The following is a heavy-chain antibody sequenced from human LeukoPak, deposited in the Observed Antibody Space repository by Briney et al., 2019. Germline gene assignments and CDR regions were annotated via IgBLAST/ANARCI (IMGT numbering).Heavy chain of an antibody. CDR1: GGSFSGYY. V-gene: IGHV4-34*01. CDR2: INHSGST. Sequence: SETLSVTCAVYGGSFSGYYWSWIRQPPGKGLEWIGEINHSGSTNYNPSLKSRVTISVDTSKNQFSLKLSSVTAADTAVYYCARIFGSGSYFDYWGQGTLVTVSS. J-gene: IGHJ4*02. D-gene: IGHD6-19*01. CDR3: ARIFGSGSYFDY.